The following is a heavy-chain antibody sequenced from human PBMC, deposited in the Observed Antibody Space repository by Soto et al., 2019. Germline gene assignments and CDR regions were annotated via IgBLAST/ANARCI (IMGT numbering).Heavy chain of an antibody. J-gene: IGHJ3*02. CDR2: ISGSGGST. V-gene: IGHV3-23*01. CDR3: AKDPYSISWYASDAFDI. D-gene: IGHD6-13*01. Sequence: GGSLRLSCAASGFTFSSYAMSWVRQAPGKXLEWVSAISGSGGSTYDADSVKGRFTIFRDNSNNTLYLQMNSLRAEDTAVYYCAKDPYSISWYASDAFDIWGQGTMVTVSS. CDR1: GFTFSSYA.